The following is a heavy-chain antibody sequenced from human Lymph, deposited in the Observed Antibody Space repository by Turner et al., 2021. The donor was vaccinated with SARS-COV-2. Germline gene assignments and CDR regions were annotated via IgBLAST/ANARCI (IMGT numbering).Heavy chain of an antibody. CDR1: GFTFSTFS. CDR3: ARDIPTTADYFDY. CDR2: ISNSSSYI. V-gene: IGHV3-21*01. D-gene: IGHD4-17*01. J-gene: IGHJ4*02. Sequence: EVQLVESGGGLVKPGGSLRLSCAASGFTFSTFSMNWVRQAPGKGLEWISSISNSSSYIYYADSVKGRFTISRDDAKNSLYLQMNSLRAEDTAVYYCARDIPTTADYFDYWGQGTLVTVSS.